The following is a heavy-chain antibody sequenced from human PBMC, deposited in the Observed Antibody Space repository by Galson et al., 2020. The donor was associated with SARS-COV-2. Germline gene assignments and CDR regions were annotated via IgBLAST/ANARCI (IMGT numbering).Heavy chain of an antibody. CDR1: GFSITTSGVG. D-gene: IGHD3-9*01. J-gene: IGHJ4*02. CDR2: IYWDNTK. CDR3: PHLNYDVLTGYYSPWDN. V-gene: IGHV2-5*02. Sequence: SGPTLVKPTQTLTLTCAFSGFSITTSGVGVGWIRQPPGRALEWLGIIYWDNTKRYNPSLKNRLTITYDTSKNHVVLTLTKMDPVDTATYYCPHLNYDVLTGYYSPWDNWGLGTLVTVSS.